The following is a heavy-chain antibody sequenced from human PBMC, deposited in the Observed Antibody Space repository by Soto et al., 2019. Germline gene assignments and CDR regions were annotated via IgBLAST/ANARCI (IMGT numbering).Heavy chain of an antibody. CDR3: ARLDFSSGYYYAY. J-gene: IGHJ4*02. CDR1: VFTCTDHY. Sequence: SLRLSCSASVFTCTDHYMDWFRQAPGKGLEWVGRIRNKANSYTTVYAASVTGRFTISRDDSKSSVYLQMNSLKTEDTAVYYCARLDFSSGYYYAYWGQGTLVTVSS. CDR2: IRNKANSYTT. D-gene: IGHD3-22*01. V-gene: IGHV3-72*01.